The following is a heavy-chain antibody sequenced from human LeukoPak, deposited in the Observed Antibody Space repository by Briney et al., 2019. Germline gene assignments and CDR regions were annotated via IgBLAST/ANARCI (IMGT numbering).Heavy chain of an antibody. CDR2: IYTSGST. V-gene: IGHV4-4*07. D-gene: IGHD3-22*01. CDR3: ARDRSSGYYGDWFEP. CDR1: GGSISSYY. J-gene: IGHJ5*02. Sequence: SETLSLTCTVSGGSISSYYWSWIRQPAGKGLEWIGRIYTSGSTNYNPSLKSRVTMSVDTSKNQFSLKLSSMTAADTAMYYCARDRSSGYYGDWFEPWGQGTLVTVSS.